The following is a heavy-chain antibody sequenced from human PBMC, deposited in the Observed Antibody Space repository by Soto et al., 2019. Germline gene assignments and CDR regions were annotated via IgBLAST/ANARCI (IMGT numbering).Heavy chain of an antibody. D-gene: IGHD1-1*01. CDR2: ITGSGDDT. V-gene: IGHV3-23*01. CDR1: GFTFPSYV. Sequence: EVQLLVSGGGLVQPGGSLRLTCAASGFTFPSYVMSWARQAPGKGLEWVSTITGSGDDTYYADSVRGRFTISRDNSKSTLYMDMNSLRAEDTAVYYCAKRQLSGGPLHTWGQGTMVTVSS. J-gene: IGHJ3*01. CDR3: AKRQLSGGPLHT.